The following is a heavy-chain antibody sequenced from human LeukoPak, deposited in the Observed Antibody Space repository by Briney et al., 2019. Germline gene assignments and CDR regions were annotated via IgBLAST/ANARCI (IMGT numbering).Heavy chain of an antibody. CDR2: ISYDGSNK. Sequence: PGGSLRLSCAASGFTFSSYGMHWVRQAPGKGLEWVAVISYDGSNKYYADSVKGRFTISRDNSKNTLYLQMNSLRAEDTAVYYCAKDLGPSKGSYSSGWPFDSWGQGTLVTVSS. CDR1: GFTFSSYG. D-gene: IGHD6-19*01. J-gene: IGHJ4*02. CDR3: AKDLGPSKGSYSSGWPFDS. V-gene: IGHV3-30*18.